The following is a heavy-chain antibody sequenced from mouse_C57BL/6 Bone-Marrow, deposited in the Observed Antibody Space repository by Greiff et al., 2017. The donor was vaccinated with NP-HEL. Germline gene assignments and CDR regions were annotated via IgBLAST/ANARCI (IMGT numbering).Heavy chain of an antibody. D-gene: IGHD3-2*02. CDR3: ARSSGYAWFAY. V-gene: IGHV1-82*01. CDR2: IYPGDGDT. J-gene: IGHJ3*01. Sequence: QVQLQQSGPELVKPGASVKISCKASGYAFSSSWMNWVKQRPGKGLEWIGRIYPGDGDTNYNGKFKGKATLTADKSSSTAYMQLSSLTSEDSAVYICARSSGYAWFAYWGQGTLVTVSA. CDR1: GYAFSSSW.